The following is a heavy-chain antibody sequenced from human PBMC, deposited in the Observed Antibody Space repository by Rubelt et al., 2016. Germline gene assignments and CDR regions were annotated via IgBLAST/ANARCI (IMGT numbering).Heavy chain of an antibody. Sequence: VQLVESGGGVVQPGRSLRLSCAASGFTFSSYAMSWVRQTPGKGLEWVSAISGSGGSTYYADSVKGRFTISRDNPKNTLYLQMNSLRAEDTAVYYCANGMTPDYWGQGTLVTVSS. D-gene: IGHD2-15*01. CDR3: ANGMTPDY. J-gene: IGHJ4*02. CDR2: ISGSGGST. V-gene: IGHV3-23*04. CDR1: GFTFSSYA.